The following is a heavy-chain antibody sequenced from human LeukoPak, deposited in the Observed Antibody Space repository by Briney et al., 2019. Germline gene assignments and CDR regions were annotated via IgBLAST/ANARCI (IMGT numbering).Heavy chain of an antibody. CDR1: CYSISSGYY. D-gene: IGHD6-25*01. V-gene: IGHV4-38-2*01. J-gene: IGHJ6*03. CDR2: VYRDGNT. Sequence: SETLSLTCSVSCYSISSGYYWGWLRQPPGKGLEWVANVYRDGNTYYSPSLESRVTISVDTSKNLFSLKLSSLSAADTATYYCVRLAALRGFYYYMDVWGKGTAVIVSS. CDR3: VRLAALRGFYYYMDV.